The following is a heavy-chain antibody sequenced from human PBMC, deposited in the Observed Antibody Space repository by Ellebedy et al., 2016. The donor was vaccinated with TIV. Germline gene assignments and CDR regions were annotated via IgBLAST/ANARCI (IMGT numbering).Heavy chain of an antibody. CDR3: ARSRLGGGHWYFDF. CDR2: IAVYNGHT. J-gene: IGHJ2*01. CDR1: AYTFTRYG. V-gene: IGHV1-18*04. Sequence: ASVKVSCXVSAYTFTRYGMSWVRQAPGQGLEWMGWIAVYNGHTKYAQKFQDRVVMITETATSTVYMELRSLRSDDTAVYYCARSRLGGGHWYFDFWGRGTLVTVSS. D-gene: IGHD3-10*01.